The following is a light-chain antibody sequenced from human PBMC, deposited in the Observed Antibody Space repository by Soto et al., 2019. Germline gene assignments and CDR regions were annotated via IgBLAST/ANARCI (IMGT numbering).Light chain of an antibody. CDR1: SSDVGSYNL. CDR2: EVS. V-gene: IGLV2-23*02. Sequence: QSVLTQPASVSGSPGQSITISCTGTSSDVGSYNLVSWYQQHPGKAPELMIYEVSKRPSGVSNRFSGSKSGNTASLTISGLQAEGEADYYCCSYAGSSTPLIFGTGTKATVL. J-gene: IGLJ1*01. CDR3: CSYAGSSTPLI.